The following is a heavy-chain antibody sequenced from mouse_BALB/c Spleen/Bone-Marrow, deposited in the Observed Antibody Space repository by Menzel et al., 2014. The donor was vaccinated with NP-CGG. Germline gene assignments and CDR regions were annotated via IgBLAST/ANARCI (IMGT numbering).Heavy chain of an antibody. CDR1: GFTFSSFG. D-gene: IGHD4-1*01. V-gene: IGHV5-17*02. Sequence: EVQRVESGGGLVQPGGSRKLSCAASGFTFSSFGMHWVRQAPEKGLEWVAYISSGSSTIFYADIVKGRFTISRDNPKNTLFLQMTSLRSEDTAIYYCTRGGNWEDFDYWGQGTTLTVSS. CDR2: ISSGSSTI. J-gene: IGHJ2*01. CDR3: TRGGNWEDFDY.